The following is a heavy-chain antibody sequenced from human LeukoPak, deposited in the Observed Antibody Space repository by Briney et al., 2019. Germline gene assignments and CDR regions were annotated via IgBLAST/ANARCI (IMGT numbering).Heavy chain of an antibody. CDR2: IYSGGST. CDR1: GFTVSSNY. V-gene: IGHV3-66*01. J-gene: IGHJ4*02. D-gene: IGHD4-23*01. CDR3: ARDSSGGGNKMAY. Sequence: PGGSLRLSCAASGFTVSSNYMSWVRQAPGKGLEWVSVIYSGGSTYYADSVKGRFTISRDNSKNTLYLQKNSLRAEDTAVYYCARDSSGGGNKMAYWGQGTLVTVSS.